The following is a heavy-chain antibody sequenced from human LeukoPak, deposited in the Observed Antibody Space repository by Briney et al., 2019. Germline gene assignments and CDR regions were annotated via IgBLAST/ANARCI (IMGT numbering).Heavy chain of an antibody. Sequence: SETLSLTCAVYGGSFSGYYWSWIRQPPGKGLEWIGEINHSGSTNYNPSLKSRVTISVDTSKNQFSLKQSSVTAADTAVYYCATAPQYYFDYWGQGTLVTVSS. J-gene: IGHJ4*02. CDR3: ATAPQYYFDY. D-gene: IGHD6-19*01. V-gene: IGHV4-34*01. CDR2: INHSGST. CDR1: GGSFSGYY.